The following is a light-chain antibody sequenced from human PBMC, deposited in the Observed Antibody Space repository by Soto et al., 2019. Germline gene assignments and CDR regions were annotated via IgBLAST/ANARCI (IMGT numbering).Light chain of an antibody. J-gene: IGKJ2*01. CDR3: QQADSFPYT. CDR1: QDISSW. V-gene: IGKV1-12*01. Sequence: DILMTQSPSYVSATVGDRVNITCRASQDISSWLAWYQQKPGKAPKLLIYGASSLSNGVPARFSGSGSGADFTLSINSLQPEDFATYYCQQADSFPYTFGQGPSWRSN. CDR2: GAS.